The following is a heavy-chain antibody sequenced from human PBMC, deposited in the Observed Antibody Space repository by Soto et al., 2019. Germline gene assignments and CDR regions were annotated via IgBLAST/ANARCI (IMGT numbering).Heavy chain of an antibody. V-gene: IGHV1-69*12. D-gene: IGHD2-15*01. CDR3: AGAAGSGCSGGSCYSD. J-gene: IGHJ4*02. Sequence: QVQLVQSGAEVKKPGSSVKVSCKASGGTFSSYAISWVRQAPGQGLEWMGGIIHIFGTANYAQKFQGRVTLTADESTSTASMELSSLRSEDTAVYYCAGAAGSGCSGGSCYSDWGQGSLVTVSS. CDR1: GGTFSSYA. CDR2: IIHIFGTA.